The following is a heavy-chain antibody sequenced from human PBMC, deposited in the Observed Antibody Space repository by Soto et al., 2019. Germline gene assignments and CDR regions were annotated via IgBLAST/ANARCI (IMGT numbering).Heavy chain of an antibody. CDR1: GYTFTSYD. CDR2: MNPNSGNT. D-gene: IGHD5-18*01. Sequence: ASVKVSCKASGYTFTSYDINWVRQATGQGLEWMGWMNPNSGNTGYAQKFQGRVTMSRNTSISTAYMELSSLRSEDTAVYYCAREGGYSYGFDYWGQGTRVTVSS. CDR3: AREGGYSYGFDY. V-gene: IGHV1-8*01. J-gene: IGHJ4*02.